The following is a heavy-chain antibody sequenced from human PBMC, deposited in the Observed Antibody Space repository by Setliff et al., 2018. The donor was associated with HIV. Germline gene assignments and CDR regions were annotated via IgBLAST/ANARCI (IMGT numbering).Heavy chain of an antibody. CDR1: GFTFDDYG. CDR2: VNWNGGST. V-gene: IGHV3-20*04. D-gene: IGHD4-17*01. J-gene: IGHJ3*02. Sequence: GGSLRLSCAASGFTFDDYGMSWVRQAPGKGLEWVSGVNWNGGSTGYADSVKGRFTISRDNSKNTLYLQMNSLRVEDTAVYYCAKDKGVTTPAFDIWGQGTMVTVSS. CDR3: AKDKGVTTPAFDI.